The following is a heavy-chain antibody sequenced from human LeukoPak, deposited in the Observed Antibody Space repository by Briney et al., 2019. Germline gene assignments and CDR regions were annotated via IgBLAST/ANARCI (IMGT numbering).Heavy chain of an antibody. Sequence: ASVTVSCKASGYTFTSYDINWVRQATGQGLEWMGWMNPNSGNTGYAQKFQGRVTMTRNTSISTAYMELSSLRSEDTAVYYCARDHSSGWYVLAYYYGMDVWGQGTTVTVSS. CDR2: MNPNSGNT. J-gene: IGHJ6*02. D-gene: IGHD6-19*01. CDR3: ARDHSSGWYVLAYYYGMDV. CDR1: GYTFTSYD. V-gene: IGHV1-8*01.